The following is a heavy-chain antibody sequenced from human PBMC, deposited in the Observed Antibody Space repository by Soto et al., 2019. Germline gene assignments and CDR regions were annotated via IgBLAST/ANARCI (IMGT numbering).Heavy chain of an antibody. D-gene: IGHD6-13*01. Sequence: QVQLQESGPGLVKPTQTLSLTCTVSGGSFSSGGYYWSWIRQHPGKGLEWIGYIYYSGSTYYNPSLNSLVTISVDTSKNQLSLMLSSVTAADTAVYYCARALRSWLDYWGQGTLVTVSS. CDR1: GGSFSSGGYY. V-gene: IGHV4-31*01. CDR3: ARALRSWLDY. CDR2: IYYSGST. J-gene: IGHJ4*02.